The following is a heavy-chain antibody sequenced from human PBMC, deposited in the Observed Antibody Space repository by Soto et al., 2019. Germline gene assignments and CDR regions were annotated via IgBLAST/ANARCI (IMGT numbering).Heavy chain of an antibody. CDR3: ARGYCSSTSCFDP. V-gene: IGHV4-31*03. CDR1: GGSISSGGYY. Sequence: PSETLSLTCSVSGGSISSGGYYWSWIRQHPGKGLEWIGYIYYSGSTSYNPSLKSRVTISVDTSKNQFSLKLSSVTAAGTAVYYCARGYCSSTSCFDPWGQGTLVTVSS. J-gene: IGHJ5*02. D-gene: IGHD2-2*01. CDR2: IYYSGST.